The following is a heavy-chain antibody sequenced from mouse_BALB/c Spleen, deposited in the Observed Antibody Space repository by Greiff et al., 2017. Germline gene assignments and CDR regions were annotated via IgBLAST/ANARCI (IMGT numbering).Heavy chain of an antibody. D-gene: IGHD1-1*01. CDR1: GYTFSSYW. CDR2: IYPGSGST. Sequence: QVQLHQSGAELMKPGASVKISCKATGYTFSSYWIEWVKQRPGHGLEWIGNIYPGSGSTNYDEKFKSKGTLTVDTSSSTAYMHLSSLTSEDSAVYYWTVYYGSRGDYWGQGTTLTVSS. CDR3: TVYYGSRGDY. J-gene: IGHJ2*01. V-gene: IGHV1-55*01.